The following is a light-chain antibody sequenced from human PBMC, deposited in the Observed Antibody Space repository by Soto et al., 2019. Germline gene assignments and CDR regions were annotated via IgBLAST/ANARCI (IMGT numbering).Light chain of an antibody. J-gene: IGKJ1*01. CDR2: GAS. CDR3: QQYNDWPRGT. V-gene: IGKV3-15*01. Sequence: EIVLTQSPATLSVSPGERATLSCRASQSVSTNLAWYQQTPGQAPRLLIYGASTRATGIPARFSGSGSGTEFTLTISSLQSEDLGVYYCQQYNDWPRGTFGQGTKVDI. CDR1: QSVSTN.